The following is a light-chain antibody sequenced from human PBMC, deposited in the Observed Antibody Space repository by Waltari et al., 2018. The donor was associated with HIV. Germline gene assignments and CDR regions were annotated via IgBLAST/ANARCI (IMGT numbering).Light chain of an antibody. V-gene: IGLV2-11*01. CDR3: CSYAGNYAWV. Sequence: QSALTQPRPVSGSPGQSVTISCTGTSSDVGAYKFVSWYQQHPGKAPKLLIYDVTTRPSGVPDRFSGSKSGNSASLIISGLQAGDEAHYFCCSYAGNYAWVFGGGTKLTVL. CDR1: SSDVGAYKF. CDR2: DVT. J-gene: IGLJ3*02.